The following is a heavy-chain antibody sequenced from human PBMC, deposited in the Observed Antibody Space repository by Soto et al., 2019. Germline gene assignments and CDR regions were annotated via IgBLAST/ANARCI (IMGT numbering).Heavy chain of an antibody. CDR2: IYYSGST. V-gene: IGHV4-39*01. D-gene: IGHD3-3*01. CDR3: ARRYYYFWSGYPHVNWFDP. CDR1: GGSISSSSYY. Sequence: QLQLQESGPGLVKPSETLSLTCTVSGGSISSSSYYWGWIRQPPGKGLEWIGSIYYSGSTYYNPSLKSRVTISVDTSKNQFSLKLSSVTAADTAVYYCARRYYYFWSGYPHVNWFDPWGQGTLVTVSS. J-gene: IGHJ5*02.